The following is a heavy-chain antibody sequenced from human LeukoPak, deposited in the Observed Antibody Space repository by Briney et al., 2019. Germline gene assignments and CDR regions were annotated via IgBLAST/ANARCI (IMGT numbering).Heavy chain of an antibody. CDR3: AGEGVVVADSDAFDI. Sequence: ASVKVSCKASGYTFTSYGISWVRQAPGQGLEWMGWISAYNGNTNYAQKLQGRVTMTTDTSTSTAYMELRSLRSDDTAVYYCAGEGVVVADSDAFDIWGQGTMVTVSS. CDR2: ISAYNGNT. V-gene: IGHV1-18*01. J-gene: IGHJ3*02. CDR1: GYTFTSYG. D-gene: IGHD2-15*01.